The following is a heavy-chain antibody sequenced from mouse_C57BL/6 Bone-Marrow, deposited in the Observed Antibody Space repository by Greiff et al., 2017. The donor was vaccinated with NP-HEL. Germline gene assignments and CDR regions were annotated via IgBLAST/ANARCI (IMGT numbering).Heavy chain of an antibody. CDR3: ARGTSLSYYFDY. CDR1: GYTFTSYW. Sequence: VQLQQPGAELVMPGASVKLSCKASGYTFTSYWMHWVKQRPGQGLEWIGEIDPSDSYTNYNQKFTGKSTLTVDKSTRKAYMQLSSLTSEDSAVYYCARGTSLSYYFDYWGQGTTLTVSS. J-gene: IGHJ2*01. V-gene: IGHV1-69*01. CDR2: IDPSDSYT. D-gene: IGHD2-14*01.